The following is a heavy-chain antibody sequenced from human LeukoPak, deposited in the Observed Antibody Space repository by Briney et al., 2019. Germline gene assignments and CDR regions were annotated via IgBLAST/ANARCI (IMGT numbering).Heavy chain of an antibody. CDR2: INPNNGAT. CDR1: GYTFTGYF. CDR3: ARAGSYRYADY. Sequence: ASVKVSCKASGYTFTGYFMHCVRQAPGQGLEWMGWINPNNGATNFTQKFQGRVTMTRDTSISTAYMELSSLTSDDTAVYYCARAGSYRYADYWGQGTVVTVSS. V-gene: IGHV1-2*02. J-gene: IGHJ4*02. D-gene: IGHD3-16*02.